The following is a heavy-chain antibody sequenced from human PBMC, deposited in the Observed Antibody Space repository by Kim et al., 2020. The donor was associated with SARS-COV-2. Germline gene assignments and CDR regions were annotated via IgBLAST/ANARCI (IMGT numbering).Heavy chain of an antibody. Sequence: SETLSLTCTVSGGSISSGGYYWSWIRQHPGKVLEWIGYIYYSGSTYYNPSLKSRVTISVDTSKNQFSLKLSSVTAADTAVYYCARELRYCSGGSCYSGVFDDWGQGTLVTVSS. CDR2: IYYSGST. CDR1: GGSISSGGYY. J-gene: IGHJ4*02. D-gene: IGHD2-15*01. CDR3: ARELRYCSGGSCYSGVFDD. V-gene: IGHV4-31*03.